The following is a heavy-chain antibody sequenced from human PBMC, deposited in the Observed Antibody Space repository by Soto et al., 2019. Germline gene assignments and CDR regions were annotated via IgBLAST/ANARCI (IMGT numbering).Heavy chain of an antibody. CDR1: GGSISSGDYY. Sequence: QVQLQESGPGLVKPSQTLSLTCTVSGGSISSGDYYWSWIRQPPGKGLEWIGYIYYRGSTYYNPSLKSRVTISVDTSKNQFSLKLRSVTAADTAVYYCARDPYYYDSSGYYYGGDWGQGTLVTVSS. J-gene: IGHJ4*02. CDR3: ARDPYYYDSSGYYYGGD. CDR2: IYYRGST. V-gene: IGHV4-30-4*01. D-gene: IGHD3-22*01.